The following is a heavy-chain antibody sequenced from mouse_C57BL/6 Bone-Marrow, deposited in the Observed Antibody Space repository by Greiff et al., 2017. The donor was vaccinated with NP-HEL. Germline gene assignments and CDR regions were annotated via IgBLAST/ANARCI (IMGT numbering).Heavy chain of an antibody. J-gene: IGHJ4*01. D-gene: IGHD1-1*01. CDR2: IDPSDSYT. V-gene: IGHV1-50*01. CDR1: GYTFTSYW. CDR3: ASYYYGSSPYYYAMDY. Sequence: VQLQQPGAELVKPGASVKLSCKASGYTFTSYWMQWVKQRPGQGLEWIGEIDPSDSYTNYNQKLKGKATLTVYTSSSTAYMQLSSLTSEDSAVYYCASYYYGSSPYYYAMDYWGQGTSVTVSS.